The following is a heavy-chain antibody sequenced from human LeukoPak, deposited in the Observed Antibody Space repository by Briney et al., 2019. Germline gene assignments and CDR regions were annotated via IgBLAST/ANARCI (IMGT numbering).Heavy chain of an antibody. J-gene: IGHJ4*02. V-gene: IGHV1-69*04. CDR2: IIPILGIA. Sequence: ASVKVSRKASGYTFTSYDINWVRQAPGQGLEWMGRIIPILGIANYAQKFQGRVTITADKSTSTAYMELSSLRSEDTAVYYCARASLGTTVTTHFDYWGQGTLVTVSS. CDR1: GYTFTSYD. D-gene: IGHD4-17*01. CDR3: ARASLGTTVTTHFDY.